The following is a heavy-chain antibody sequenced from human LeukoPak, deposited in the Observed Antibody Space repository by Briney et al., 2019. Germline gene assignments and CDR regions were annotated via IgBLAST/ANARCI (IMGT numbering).Heavy chain of an antibody. CDR3: ATYLAAARPMGL. D-gene: IGHD6-13*01. Sequence: ASVKVSCKVSGYTLTELSMHWVRQAPGKGLEWMGGFDPEDGETIYAQKFQGRVTMTEDTSIDTAYMELTSLRSEDTAVYYCATYLAAARPMGLWGQGTLVTVSS. J-gene: IGHJ4*02. CDR1: GYTLTELS. CDR2: FDPEDGET. V-gene: IGHV1-24*01.